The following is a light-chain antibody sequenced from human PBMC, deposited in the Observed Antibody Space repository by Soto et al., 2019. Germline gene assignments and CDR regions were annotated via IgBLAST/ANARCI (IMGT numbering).Light chain of an antibody. V-gene: IGKV1-39*01. CDR1: QSISRY. J-gene: IGKJ1*01. CDR2: GAS. Sequence: DIQMTQSPSSLSASVGDRITITCRASQSISRYLNWYQQKPGKAPKILNYGASTLQSGVPSRFSGSGSGTDFTLTISSLQPEDFATYFCQQKYRLPRTFGQGTKVDIK. CDR3: QQKYRLPRT.